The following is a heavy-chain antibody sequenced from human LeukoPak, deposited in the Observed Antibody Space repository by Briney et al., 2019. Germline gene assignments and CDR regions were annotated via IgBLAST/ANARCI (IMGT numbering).Heavy chain of an antibody. J-gene: IGHJ4*02. CDR3: ARGKGFVGHFDF. CDR2: IIPILGTA. V-gene: IGHV1-69*04. CDR1: EGTFRSNA. Sequence: SVKVSCKASEGTFRSNAISWVRQPPGRGPEWMGRIIPILGTAEYAEKFQGRVTITADKSTSTAYMELSSLKSEDTALYYCARGKGFVGHFDFWGQGTLVTVSS. D-gene: IGHD2-15*01.